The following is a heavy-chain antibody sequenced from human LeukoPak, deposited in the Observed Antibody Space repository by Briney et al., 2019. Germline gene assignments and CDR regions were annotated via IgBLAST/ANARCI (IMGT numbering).Heavy chain of an antibody. J-gene: IGHJ4*02. Sequence: SVTVSCQASGGTFLSHALVWVRQAPGKGFEWMGGTIQTIMTPNYEQKFQGRITIATDESTTTTYMELTSLTSDDTAVYYCAREKGVRDAYNCPPDYYYYDFWGQGTLVTVSS. CDR3: AREKGVRDAYNCPPDYYYYDF. D-gene: IGHD5-24*01. CDR2: TIQTIMTP. V-gene: IGHV1-69*05. CDR1: GGTFLSHA.